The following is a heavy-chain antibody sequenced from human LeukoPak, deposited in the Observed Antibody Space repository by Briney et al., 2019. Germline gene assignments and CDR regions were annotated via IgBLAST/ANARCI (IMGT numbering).Heavy chain of an antibody. CDR3: ARGTLYRGWSYYLDF. V-gene: IGHV4-39*07. Sequence: SETLSLTCTVSGGSFSSSSHYWGWIRQPPGKGLEWIGSISYSGSTYYNPSLESRVTILVDTSKNLFSLRLRSVTAADTAMYYCARGTLYRGWSYYLDFWGQGSQVTVSS. CDR1: GGSFSSSSHY. J-gene: IGHJ4*02. CDR2: ISYSGST. D-gene: IGHD6-19*01.